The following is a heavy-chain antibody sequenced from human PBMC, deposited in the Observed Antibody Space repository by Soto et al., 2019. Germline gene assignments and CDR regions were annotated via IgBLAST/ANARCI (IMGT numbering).Heavy chain of an antibody. V-gene: IGHV1-18*01. CDR2: ISAYNGNT. Sequence: QVQLVQSGAEVKKPGASVKVSCRAPGYTFTSYVISWVRQAPAQGLEWMGWISAYNGNTNFAQKLQGRVTMTTDTSTSTAYMELRSLRSDDTAVYYCARVVATVAGPYGMDVWGQGTTVTVSS. D-gene: IGHD6-19*01. CDR3: ARVVATVAGPYGMDV. J-gene: IGHJ6*02. CDR1: GYTFTSYV.